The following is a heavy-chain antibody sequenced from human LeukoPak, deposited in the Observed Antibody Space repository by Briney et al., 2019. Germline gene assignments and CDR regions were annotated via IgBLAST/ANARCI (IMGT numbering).Heavy chain of an antibody. J-gene: IGHJ4*02. CDR1: GGSINTGYS. D-gene: IGHD4-17*01. V-gene: IGHV4-30-2*06. CDR3: VKNGDYFLAH. Sequence: SETLPLTCAVSGGSINTGYSWSWIRQSPGKGLEWIGFISYGGYTSYNPSLKSRVTISVDRSKNQFSLKLSSVTAADTAVYYCVKNGDYFLAHWGQGTLVTVSS. CDR2: ISYGGYT.